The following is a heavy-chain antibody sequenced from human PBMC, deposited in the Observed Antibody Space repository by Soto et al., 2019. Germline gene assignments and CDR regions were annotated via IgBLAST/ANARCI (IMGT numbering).Heavy chain of an antibody. CDR2: ISGSGAAT. D-gene: IGHD3-22*01. Sequence: PGGSLRFSCAASGFTFSSCAMSWVRQAPGKGLEWVSTISGSGAATYYADSVKGRFTISRDNSKNTVYLQMNSLRAEDTALYYCAKTDYYDSNSWTFFDYWGQGTLVTVSS. CDR1: GFTFSSCA. J-gene: IGHJ4*02. CDR3: AKTDYYDSNSWTFFDY. V-gene: IGHV3-23*01.